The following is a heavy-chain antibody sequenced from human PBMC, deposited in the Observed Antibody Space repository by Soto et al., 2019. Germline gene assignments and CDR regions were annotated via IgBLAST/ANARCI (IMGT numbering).Heavy chain of an antibody. V-gene: IGHV1-69*06. D-gene: IGHD3-10*01. J-gene: IGHJ4*02. CDR1: GGTFSSYA. CDR3: ATAGGIKSYFDY. CDR2: IIPIFGTA. Sequence: QVQLVQSGAEVKKPGSSVKVSCKASGGTFSSYAISWVRQAPGQGLEWMGGIIPIFGTANYAQKLQGRVTMTTDTSTSTAYMELRSLRSDDTAVYYCATAGGIKSYFDYWGQGTLVTVSS.